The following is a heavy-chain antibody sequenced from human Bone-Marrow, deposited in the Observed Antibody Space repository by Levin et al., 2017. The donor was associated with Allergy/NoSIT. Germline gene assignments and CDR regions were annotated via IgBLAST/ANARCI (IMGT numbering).Heavy chain of an antibody. J-gene: IGHJ4*02. CDR1: GASINSLSYY. CDR2: IYYSGST. CDR3: ARGVVDLQIAHIVSGYCYLYLES. Sequence: MASETLSLTCNVSGASINSLSYYWGWIRQPPGKGPEWIGNIYYSGSTYYNPSLKSRVSISMDTSEKRFSLKLTSVTAADLAVYVCARGVVDLQIAHIVSGYCYLYLESWGQGALVTVSS. V-gene: IGHV4-39*07. D-gene: IGHD3-9*01.